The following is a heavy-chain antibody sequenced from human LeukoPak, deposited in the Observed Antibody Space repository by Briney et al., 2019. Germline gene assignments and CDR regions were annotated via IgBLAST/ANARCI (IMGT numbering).Heavy chain of an antibody. CDR2: IYPGDSDT. V-gene: IGHV5-51*01. CDR3: ARGSLEWLSMGSCFDY. Sequence: GESLKISCKGSGYIFTNYWIGWVRQMPGKGLEWMGIIYPGDSDTRYSPSFQGQIIISADKSISTTYLQWSSLKASDTAMYYCARGSLEWLSMGSCFDYWGQGTLVTVSS. D-gene: IGHD3-3*01. CDR1: GYIFTNYW. J-gene: IGHJ4*02.